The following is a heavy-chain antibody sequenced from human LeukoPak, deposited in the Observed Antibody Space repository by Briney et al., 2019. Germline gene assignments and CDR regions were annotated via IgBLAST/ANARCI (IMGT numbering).Heavy chain of an antibody. CDR2: IWYDGSNK. J-gene: IGHJ4*02. CDR1: GFTFSSYG. V-gene: IGHV3-33*01. D-gene: IGHD7-27*01. CDR3: ARGVGSNWGHIDY. Sequence: GGFLRLSCAASGFTFSSYGMHWVRQAPGKGLEWVAVIWYDGSNKYYADSVKGRFTISRDNSKNTLYLQMNSLRAEDTAVYYCARGVGSNWGHIDYWGQGTPVTVSS.